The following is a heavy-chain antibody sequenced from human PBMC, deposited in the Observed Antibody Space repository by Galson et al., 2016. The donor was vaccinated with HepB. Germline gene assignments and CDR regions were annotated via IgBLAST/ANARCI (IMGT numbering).Heavy chain of an antibody. CDR2: MNPRFGKT. J-gene: IGHJ2*01. CDR3: ARDRVVYFGEPRGWYFDL. Sequence: SVKVSCKASGGSFGSYSISWVRQAPGQGLEWKGGMNPRFGKTNYAQRFQGRVTMNADESTNTAYMELTSLRSDDTAVYYCARDRVVYFGEPRGWYFDLWGRGTLVTLSS. CDR1: GGSFGSYS. V-gene: IGHV1-69*13. D-gene: IGHD3-10*01.